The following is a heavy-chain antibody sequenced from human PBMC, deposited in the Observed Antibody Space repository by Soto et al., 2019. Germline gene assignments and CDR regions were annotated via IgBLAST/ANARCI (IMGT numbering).Heavy chain of an antibody. CDR2: IYYSGGT. CDR3: ARHQRGGISDWYAVDS. D-gene: IGHD3-9*01. CDR1: GGSISNYY. Sequence: QVQLQESGPGLVKPSETLSLTCTVSGGSISNYYWSWIRQPPGKGLEWIGYIYYSGGTNYNPSLRSRLTIAVATSKKPFYLNLTSVTAADTAIYYRARHQRGGISDWYAVDSWGQGTLVTVSS. V-gene: IGHV4-59*08. J-gene: IGHJ4*02.